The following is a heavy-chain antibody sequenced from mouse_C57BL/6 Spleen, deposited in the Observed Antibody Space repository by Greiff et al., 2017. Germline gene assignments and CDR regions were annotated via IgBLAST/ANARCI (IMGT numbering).Heavy chain of an antibody. Sequence: EVQGVESGGGLVKPGGSLKLSCAASGFTFSDYGMHWVRQAPEKGLEWVAYISSGSSTIYYADTVKGRFTISRDNAKNTLFLQMTSLRSEDTAMYYCARDFYYDYEGGFAYWGQGTLVTVSA. J-gene: IGHJ3*01. CDR2: ISSGSSTI. CDR1: GFTFSDYG. CDR3: ARDFYYDYEGGFAY. D-gene: IGHD2-4*01. V-gene: IGHV5-17*01.